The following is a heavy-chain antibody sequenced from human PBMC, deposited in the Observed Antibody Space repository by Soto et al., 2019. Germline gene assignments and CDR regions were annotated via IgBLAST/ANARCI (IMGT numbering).Heavy chain of an antibody. Sequence: EVQLLESGGGLVQPGASLRLSCAASGFTFSSYAMSWVRQAPGKDLEWVSTITISGGGTYYADSMKGRFTISRDNSKNTLYLQMNSLRAEDTAVYYCAKEPIGYFDYWGQGTLVTVSS. CDR3: AKEPIGYFDY. J-gene: IGHJ4*02. D-gene: IGHD3-22*01. CDR2: ITISGGGT. V-gene: IGHV3-23*01. CDR1: GFTFSSYA.